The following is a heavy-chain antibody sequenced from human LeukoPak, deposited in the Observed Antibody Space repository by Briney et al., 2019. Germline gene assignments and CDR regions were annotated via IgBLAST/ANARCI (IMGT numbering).Heavy chain of an antibody. J-gene: IGHJ5*02. D-gene: IGHD4-23*01. CDR2: IYYSGST. CDR3: ARQRTVVTPPSSFDP. CDR1: GGSISSSSYY. Sequence: SETLSLTCTVSGGSISSSSYYWGWIRQPPGKGLEWIGSIYYSGSTYYNPSLKSRVTISVDTSKNQFSLKLSSVTAADTAVYYCARQRTVVTPPSSFDPWGQGTLVTVSS. V-gene: IGHV4-39*01.